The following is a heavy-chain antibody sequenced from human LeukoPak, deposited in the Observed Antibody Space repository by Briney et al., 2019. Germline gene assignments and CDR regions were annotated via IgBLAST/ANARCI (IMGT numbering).Heavy chain of an antibody. V-gene: IGHV4-30-4*07. CDR2: IYYSGST. Sequence: SETLSLTCAVSGGSISSGGYSWSWIRQPPGKGLDWIGYIYYSGSTYHNPSLKSRITISVDTSQNQFSLKLNSVTAADTAVYYCARDGSYYYAFDIWGQGTMVTVSS. D-gene: IGHD3-10*01. CDR1: GGSISSGGYS. CDR3: ARDGSYYYAFDI. J-gene: IGHJ3*02.